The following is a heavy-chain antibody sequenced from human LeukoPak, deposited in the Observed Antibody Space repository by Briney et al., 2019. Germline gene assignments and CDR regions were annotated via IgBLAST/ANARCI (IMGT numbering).Heavy chain of an antibody. CDR2: INTDGSAT. J-gene: IGHJ4*02. CDR3: ARGTAAAAGIDY. CDR1: RFTFSNYW. Sequence: GGSLGLSCAASRFTFSNYWMHSVRQALGKGLVWVAHINTDGSATTYGDAAKGRFTVSRDNANNTLSLEMNSLRVEDTAVYYCARGTAAAAGIDYWGQGTLVTVSS. D-gene: IGHD6-13*01. V-gene: IGHV3-74*01.